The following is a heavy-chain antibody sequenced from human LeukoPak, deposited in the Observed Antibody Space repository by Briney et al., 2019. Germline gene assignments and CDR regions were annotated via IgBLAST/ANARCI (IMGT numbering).Heavy chain of an antibody. CDR2: ISWNSGSI. D-gene: IGHD2-21*02. Sequence: GGSLRLSCAASGFTFDDYAMPWVRQAPGKGLEWVSGISWNSGSIGYADSVKGRFTISRDNAKNSLYLQMNSLRAEDTALYYCAKDIGRTAYYYYGMDVWGQGTTVTVSS. CDR3: AKDIGRTAYYYYGMDV. V-gene: IGHV3-9*01. CDR1: GFTFDDYA. J-gene: IGHJ6*02.